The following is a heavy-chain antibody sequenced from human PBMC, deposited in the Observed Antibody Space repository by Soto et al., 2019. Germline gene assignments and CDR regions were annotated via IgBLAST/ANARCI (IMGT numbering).Heavy chain of an antibody. CDR2: IYYSGST. V-gene: IGHV4-31*03. CDR1: GGSISSGGYY. J-gene: IGHJ5*02. D-gene: IGHD6-13*01. Sequence: SETLSLTCTVSGGSISSGGYYWSWIRQHPGKGLEWIGYIYYSGSTCYNPSLKSRVTISVDTSKNQFSLKLSSVTAADTAVYYCARGRIAAAYNWFDPWGQGTLVTVSS. CDR3: ARGRIAAAYNWFDP.